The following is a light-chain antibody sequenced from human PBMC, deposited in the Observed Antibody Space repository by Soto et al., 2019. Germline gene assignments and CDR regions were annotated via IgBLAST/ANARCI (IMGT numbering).Light chain of an antibody. J-gene: IGKJ1*01. V-gene: IGKV1-17*01. CDR1: QSISSY. CDR2: KAS. Sequence: DIQMTQSPSSLSASVGDGVTITCRASQSISSYLNWYQQKPGKAPKLLIYKASSLESGVPSRFSGSGSGTEFTLTISSLQPEDFTTYFCLQHSSYPPTFGQGTKVDNK. CDR3: LQHSSYPPT.